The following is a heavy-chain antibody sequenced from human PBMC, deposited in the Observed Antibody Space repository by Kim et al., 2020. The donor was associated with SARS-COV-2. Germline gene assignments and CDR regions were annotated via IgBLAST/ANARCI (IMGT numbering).Heavy chain of an antibody. CDR1: GGSISSSSYY. D-gene: IGHD6-25*01. V-gene: IGHV4-39*07. CDR2: IYYSGST. CDR3: ARRRIAAVKGYFDY. Sequence: SETLSLTCTVSGGSISSSSYYWGWIRQPPGKGLEWIGSIYYSGSTYYNPSLKSRVTISVDTSKNQFSLKLSSVTAADTAVYYCARRRIAAVKGYFDYWGQGTLVTVSS. J-gene: IGHJ4*02.